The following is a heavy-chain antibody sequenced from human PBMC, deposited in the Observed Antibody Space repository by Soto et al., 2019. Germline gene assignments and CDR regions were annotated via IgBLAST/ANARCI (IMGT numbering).Heavy chain of an antibody. V-gene: IGHV1-69*02. CDR2: IIPILGIA. J-gene: IGHJ4*02. CDR1: GGTFSSYT. D-gene: IGHD3-22*01. CDR3: ARTRSAYYDSSGYYFDY. Sequence: ASVKVSCKASGGTFSSYTISWVRQAPGQGLEWMGRIIPILGIANYAQKFQGRVTITADRSTSTAYMELSSLRSEDTAVYYCARTRSAYYDSSGYYFDYWGQGTLVTVSS.